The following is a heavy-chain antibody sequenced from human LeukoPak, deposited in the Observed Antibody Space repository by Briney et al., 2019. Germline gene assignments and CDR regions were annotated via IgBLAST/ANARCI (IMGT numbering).Heavy chain of an antibody. CDR1: GFTFSSYA. CDR2: ISGSGGST. Sequence: GGSLRLSCVASGFTFSSYAMSWVRPAPGKGLEWVSAISGSGGSTYYADSVKGRFTISRDNSKNTLYLQMNSLRAEDTAVYYCAKSRYNYYGSGSTIDYWGQGTLVTVSS. J-gene: IGHJ4*02. D-gene: IGHD3-10*01. V-gene: IGHV3-23*01. CDR3: AKSRYNYYGSGSTIDY.